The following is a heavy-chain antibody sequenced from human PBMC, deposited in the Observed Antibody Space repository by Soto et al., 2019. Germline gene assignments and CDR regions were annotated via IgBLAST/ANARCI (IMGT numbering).Heavy chain of an antibody. V-gene: IGHV3-23*01. CDR1: GFTFSSYA. CDR2: ISGSGGST. CDR3: ARVLLWFGELLPYYYYGMDV. Sequence: EVQLLESGGGLVQPGGSLRLSCAASGFTFSSYAMSWVRQAPGKGLEWVSTISGSGGSTYYADSVKGRFTISRDNSKNTLYLQMNSRRAEDTAVYYCARVLLWFGELLPYYYYGMDVWGQGTTVTVSS. J-gene: IGHJ6*02. D-gene: IGHD3-10*01.